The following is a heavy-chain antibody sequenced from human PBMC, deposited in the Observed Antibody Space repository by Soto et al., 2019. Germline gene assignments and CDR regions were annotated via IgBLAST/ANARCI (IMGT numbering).Heavy chain of an antibody. CDR2: INWNGGST. J-gene: IGHJ4*02. CDR1: GFTFDDYG. CDR3: ARDLSYYYDSSGYTAFDY. D-gene: IGHD3-22*01. Sequence: AGGSLRLSCAASGFTFDDYGMSWVRQAPGKGLEWVSGINWNGGSTGYADSVKGRFTISRDNAKNSLYLQMNSLRAEDTALYYCARDLSYYYDSSGYTAFDYWGQGTLVTVSS. V-gene: IGHV3-20*04.